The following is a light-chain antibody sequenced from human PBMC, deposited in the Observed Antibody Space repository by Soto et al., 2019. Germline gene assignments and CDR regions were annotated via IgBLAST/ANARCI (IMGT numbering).Light chain of an antibody. CDR1: LTVTNNY. CDR3: QQYASAPLT. CDR2: DAS. V-gene: IGKV3-20*01. Sequence: EIVLTHSAYTLSSSPGERATLSWRASLTVTNNYLAWYQQKAGQAPRLFIYDASTRATGIPDRFSASGYGTDFTLTISRLETEDFAVYFCQQYASAPLTFGQGTKVDIK. J-gene: IGKJ1*01.